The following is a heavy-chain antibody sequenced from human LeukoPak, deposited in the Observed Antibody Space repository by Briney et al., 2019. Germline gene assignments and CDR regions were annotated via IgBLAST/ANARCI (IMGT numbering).Heavy chain of an antibody. V-gene: IGHV4-59*01. Sequence: PSGTLSLTCTVSGGSISSYYWSWLRQPPGKGLEWIGYIYYSGSNNYHTSLKSRVTISVDTSKNQFSLKLSSVTAADTAVYYCARALDYGDYGIDYWGQGTLVTVSS. D-gene: IGHD4-17*01. CDR1: GGSISSYY. CDR3: ARALDYGDYGIDY. J-gene: IGHJ4*02. CDR2: IYYSGSN.